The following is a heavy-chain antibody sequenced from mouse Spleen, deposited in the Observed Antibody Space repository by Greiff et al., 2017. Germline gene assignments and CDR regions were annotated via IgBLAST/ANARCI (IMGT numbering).Heavy chain of an antibody. CDR3: ERASYYGTPCFVY. Sequence: QVQLQQPGAELVRPGSSVKLSCKASGYTFTSYWMHWVKQRPIQGLEWIGNIDPSDSETHYNQKFKDKATLTVDKSSSTAYMQLSSLTSEDSAVYYCERASYYGTPCFVYGGKGTRVTVS. CDR1: GYTFTSYW. D-gene: IGHD2-10*01. V-gene: IGHV1-52*01. CDR2: IDPSDSET. J-gene: IGHJ3*01.